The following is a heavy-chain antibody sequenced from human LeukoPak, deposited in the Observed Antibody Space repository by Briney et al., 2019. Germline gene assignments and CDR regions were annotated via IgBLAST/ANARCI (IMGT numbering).Heavy chain of an antibody. Sequence: GASVKVSCKASGYIFTSYGISWVRQAPGQGLEWMGWISAYNGNTNYAQKLQGRVTMTTDTSTSTAYMELRSLRSDDTAVYYCARAHTYYYDSSGYYTDYWGQGTLVTVSS. CDR2: ISAYNGNT. J-gene: IGHJ4*02. V-gene: IGHV1-18*01. CDR1: GYIFTSYG. D-gene: IGHD3-22*01. CDR3: ARAHTYYYDSSGYYTDY.